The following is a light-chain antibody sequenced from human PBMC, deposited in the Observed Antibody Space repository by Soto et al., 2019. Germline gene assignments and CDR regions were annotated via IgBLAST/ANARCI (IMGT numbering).Light chain of an antibody. Sequence: DIQLTQSPSFLAASVGHIVTITCRASQGISTFLAWYQQHPGTAPKSLSYDASNLQSGVPSRFRGSGSGTDFTLTISSLKPEDFETYYCLQDYNYPWTFGQGTKVDIK. CDR3: LQDYNYPWT. V-gene: IGKV1-9*01. CDR2: DAS. J-gene: IGKJ1*01. CDR1: QGISTF.